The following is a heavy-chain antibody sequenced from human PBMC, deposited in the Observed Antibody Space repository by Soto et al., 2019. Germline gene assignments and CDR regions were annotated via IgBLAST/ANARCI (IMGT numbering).Heavy chain of an antibody. V-gene: IGHV1-3*01. D-gene: IGHD6-13*01. CDR2: INAGNGNT. CDR3: AQGVIAAAGPDYYYYGMDV. J-gene: IGHJ6*02. CDR1: TGCT. Sequence: TGCTMRWARHAHRKRLERMGWINAGNGNTKYSQKFQGRVTSTRDTSASTAYMLLSSLRSEDTAVYYCAQGVIAAAGPDYYYYGMDVWAQGTTVTVSS.